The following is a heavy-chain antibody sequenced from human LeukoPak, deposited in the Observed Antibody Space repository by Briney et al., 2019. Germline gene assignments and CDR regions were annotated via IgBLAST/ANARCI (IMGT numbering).Heavy chain of an antibody. D-gene: IGHD1-1*01. CDR3: AKVWRGHYYDY. CDR1: GGSISSYY. CDR2: IYYSGST. V-gene: IGHV4-59*01. Sequence: SETLSLTCTVSGGSISSYYWSWIRQPPGKGLEWIGYIYYSGSTNYNPSLKSRVTISVDTSKNQFSLKLSSVTAADTAVYYCAKVWRGHYYDYWGQGTLVTVSS. J-gene: IGHJ4*02.